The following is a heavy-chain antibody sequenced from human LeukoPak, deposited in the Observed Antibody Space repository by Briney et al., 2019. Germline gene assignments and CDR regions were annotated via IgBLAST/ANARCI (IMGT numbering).Heavy chain of an antibody. D-gene: IGHD6-13*01. CDR3: ARDALSSSSWYDY. J-gene: IGHJ4*02. Sequence: GGSLRLSCAASGFTLDDYGMSWVRQAPGHGLEGVSGINWNGGSTGYVDSVTGRFPISRDNAKNSLYLQMNSLRAEDTAVYYCARDALSSSSWYDYWGQGTLVTVSS. V-gene: IGHV3-20*04. CDR2: INWNGGST. CDR1: GFTLDDYG.